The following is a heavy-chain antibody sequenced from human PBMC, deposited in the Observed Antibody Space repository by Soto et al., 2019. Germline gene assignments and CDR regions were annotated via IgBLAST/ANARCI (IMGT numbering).Heavy chain of an antibody. Sequence: SATLSLTCTVSGGSISSGGYYWSWIRQHPGKGLEWIGYIYYSGSTYYNPSLKSRVTISVDTSKNQFFLKLSSVTAADTAVYYCARATRTSYDYSNYVSWFDPWGQGTLVTVSS. V-gene: IGHV4-31*03. CDR1: GGSISSGGYY. CDR3: ARATRTSYDYSNYVSWFDP. CDR2: IYYSGST. D-gene: IGHD4-4*01. J-gene: IGHJ5*02.